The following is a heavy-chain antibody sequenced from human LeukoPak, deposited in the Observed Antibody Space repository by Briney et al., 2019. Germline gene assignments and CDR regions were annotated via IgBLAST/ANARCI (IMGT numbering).Heavy chain of an antibody. D-gene: IGHD1-26*01. CDR2: IYYSGST. CDR1: GGSISNYY. V-gene: IGHV4-59*08. CDR3: ARLSGSPHPPFDY. J-gene: IGHJ4*02. Sequence: SETLSLTCTVSGGSISNYYWTWLRQPPGKGLEGIGYIYYSGSTYYNPSLKSRVTISVDTSKNQFSLKLTSVTAADTAVYYCARLSGSPHPPFDYWGQGTLVTVSS.